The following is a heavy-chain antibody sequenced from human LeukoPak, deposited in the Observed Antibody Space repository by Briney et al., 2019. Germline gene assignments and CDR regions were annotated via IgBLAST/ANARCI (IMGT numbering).Heavy chain of an antibody. CDR3: ARDVGYSSDDFT. Sequence: GGYLRLSWAASGFTVSSTYMSWVRQAPGKGLQWVSVIYSGGGTYYAASVKGRFTISRDNSNNTVFLQMNNLRAEDTAVYYCARDVGYSSDDFTWGQGVLVIVSS. J-gene: IGHJ5*02. D-gene: IGHD5-12*01. CDR1: GFTVSSTY. V-gene: IGHV3-66*01. CDR2: IYSGGGT.